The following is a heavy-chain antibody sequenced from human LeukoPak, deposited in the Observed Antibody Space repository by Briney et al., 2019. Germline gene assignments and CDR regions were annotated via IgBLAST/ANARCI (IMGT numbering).Heavy chain of an antibody. V-gene: IGHV3-13*01. CDR2: IGIRGDT. CDR3: ARAVSLVTAN. J-gene: IGHJ4*02. CDR1: GFTFIDYD. Sequence: SGGSLRLSCAASGFTFIDYDMHWVRQVIGKGLEWVSAIGIRGDTHYSGSVKGRFTISRENAESSLYLQMNSLRAEDTAMYYCARAVSLVTANWGQGTLVTVSS. D-gene: IGHD2-21*02.